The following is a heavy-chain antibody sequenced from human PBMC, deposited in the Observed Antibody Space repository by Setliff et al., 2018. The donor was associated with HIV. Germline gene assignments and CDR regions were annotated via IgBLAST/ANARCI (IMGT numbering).Heavy chain of an antibody. J-gene: IGHJ4*02. V-gene: IGHV3-53*05. CDR1: GLSISSNY. CDR2: IYSGGDA. Sequence: GESLKISCAASGLSISSNYMSWVRQAPGKGLEWVSIIYSGGDAYYSDSLKGRFTISRDNSRNTLYLQMSSLRADDTAIYFCAKALYGHSSAVGPDFWGQGTLVTVSS. D-gene: IGHD4-17*01. CDR3: AKALYGHSSAVGPDF.